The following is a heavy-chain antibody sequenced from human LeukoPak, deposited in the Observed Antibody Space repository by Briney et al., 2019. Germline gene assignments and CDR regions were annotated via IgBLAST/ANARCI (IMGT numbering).Heavy chain of an antibody. CDR1: GGSISSGDNY. D-gene: IGHD4-23*01. Sequence: PSQTLSLTCTVSGGSISSGDNYWSWIRQPPGKGLEWIGFMYSSGSTYYNPSLKSRVTISVDTSKSQFSLKLSSVTAADTAVYYCATHYGGKGLDYWGQGTLVTVSS. V-gene: IGHV4-30-4*08. J-gene: IGHJ4*02. CDR2: MYSSGST. CDR3: ATHYGGKGLDY.